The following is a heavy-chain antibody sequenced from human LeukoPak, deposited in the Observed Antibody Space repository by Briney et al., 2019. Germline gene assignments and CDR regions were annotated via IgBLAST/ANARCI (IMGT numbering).Heavy chain of an antibody. D-gene: IGHD5-18*01. CDR2: ISSSSSYI. J-gene: IGHJ4*02. CDR1: GFTFSSYS. V-gene: IGHV3-21*01. CDR3: ARDLDTRNSYEFAY. Sequence: AGGSLRLSCAASGFTFSSYSMNWVRQAPGKGLEWVSSISSSSSYIYYADSVKGRFTISRDNAKNSLYLQMNSLRAEDTAVYYCARDLDTRNSYEFAYWGQGTLVTVSS.